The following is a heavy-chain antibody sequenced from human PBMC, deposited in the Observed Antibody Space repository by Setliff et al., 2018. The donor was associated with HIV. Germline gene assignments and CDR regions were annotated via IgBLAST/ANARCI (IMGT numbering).Heavy chain of an antibody. CDR3: AKGTMNHDFLTGYSPFDS. J-gene: IGHJ4*02. D-gene: IGHD3-9*01. CDR1: GFNFNDYS. CDR2: ISWDSGRT. V-gene: IGHV3-43D*03. Sequence: GESLTISCVASGFNFNDYSMHWVRQTPGKTLEWVSLISWDSGRTDYAVSVRGRFTISRDNSKNSLYLQMQSLRPEDTALYYCAKGTMNHDFLTGYSPFDSWGQGTQVTVSS.